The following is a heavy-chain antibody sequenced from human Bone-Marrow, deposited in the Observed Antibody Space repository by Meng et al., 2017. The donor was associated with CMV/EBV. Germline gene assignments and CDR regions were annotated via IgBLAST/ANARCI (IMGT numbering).Heavy chain of an antibody. D-gene: IGHD7-27*01. Sequence: GGSLRLSCAASGFTFTHYWMTWVRQAPGKGREWVGNINEAGSVKHYVDSVKGRFTMSRDNAKNSVYLQMNALRADDTAVYFCAREYWGPDYWGQGTLGTVSS. CDR2: INEAGSVK. CDR3: AREYWGPDY. V-gene: IGHV3-7*01. J-gene: IGHJ4*02. CDR1: GFTFTHYW.